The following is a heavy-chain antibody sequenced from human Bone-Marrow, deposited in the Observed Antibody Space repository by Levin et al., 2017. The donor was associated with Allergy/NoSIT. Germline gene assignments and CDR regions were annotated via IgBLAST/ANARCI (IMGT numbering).Heavy chain of an antibody. Sequence: ASVKVSCKASGYTFTGYYMHWVRQAPGQGLEWMGWINPNSGGTNYAQKFQGRVTMTRDTSISTVYMELSRLRSDDTAVYYCARATGGSYVKRIVVVYYYYGMDVWGQGTTVTVSS. D-gene: IGHD3-22*01. CDR1: GYTFTGYY. CDR2: INPNSGGT. J-gene: IGHJ6*02. V-gene: IGHV1-2*02. CDR3: ARATGGSYVKRIVVVYYYYGMDV.